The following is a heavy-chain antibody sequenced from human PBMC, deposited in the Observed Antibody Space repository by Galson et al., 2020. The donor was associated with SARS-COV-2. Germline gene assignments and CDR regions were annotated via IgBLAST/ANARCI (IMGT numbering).Heavy chain of an antibody. CDR2: IFYIGST. CDR3: ARDSSGNYYSAFDI. J-gene: IGHJ3*02. Sequence: SETLSLTCTVPGGPINNNNFYWGWIRQPPGKGLEWIGSIFYIGSTYYNPSLQSRVSMFVDTSKNHFSLRLNSVTATDTAVYCCARDSSGNYYSAFDIWGQGTVVSVS. CDR1: GGPINNNNFY. V-gene: IGHV4-39*02. D-gene: IGHD3-22*01.